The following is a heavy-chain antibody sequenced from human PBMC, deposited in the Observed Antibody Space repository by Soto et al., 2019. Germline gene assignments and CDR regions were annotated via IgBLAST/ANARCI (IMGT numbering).Heavy chain of an antibody. CDR2: IYWDDDK. V-gene: IGHV2-5*02. CDR3: AHRQEYSSSWNSGWFDP. D-gene: IGHD6-13*01. J-gene: IGHJ5*02. CDR1: GFSLTTSGVG. Sequence: QITLMESGPTLVTPTQPLTLTCTFSGFSLTTSGVGVGWIRQSPGKALEWLALIYWDDDKRYSPSLKSRLTITKVTSKDQVHLVMTDMDPIDTATYYCAHRQEYSSSWNSGWFDPWGQGTLVTVSS.